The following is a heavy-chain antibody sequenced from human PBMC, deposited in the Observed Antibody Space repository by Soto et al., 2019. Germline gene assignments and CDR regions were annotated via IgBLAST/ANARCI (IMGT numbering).Heavy chain of an antibody. Sequence: LRLSCAASGFTFSTYWMSWVRQAPGKGLEWVANIKQDGSEEYYVDSVKGRFTISRDNGKNSLFLQMNSLRAEDTAVYYCATDSGTSDYWGQGTLVTVSS. D-gene: IGHD1-1*01. CDR1: GFTFSTYW. V-gene: IGHV3-7*01. CDR2: IKQDGSEE. J-gene: IGHJ4*02. CDR3: ATDSGTSDY.